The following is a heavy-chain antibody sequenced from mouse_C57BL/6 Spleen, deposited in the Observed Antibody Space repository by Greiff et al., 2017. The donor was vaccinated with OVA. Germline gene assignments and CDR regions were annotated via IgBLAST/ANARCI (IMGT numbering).Heavy chain of an antibody. D-gene: IGHD1-1*01. Sequence: VQLQQPGAELVMPGASVKLSCKASGYTFTSYWMHWVKQRPGQGLEWIGEIDPSDSYTNYNQKVKGTSTLTVDKSSSTAYMQLSSLTSEDSAVYYCARREDDYGSSLFFDYWGQGTTLTVSS. CDR3: ARREDDYGSSLFFDY. J-gene: IGHJ2*01. CDR2: IDPSDSYT. V-gene: IGHV1-69*01. CDR1: GYTFTSYW.